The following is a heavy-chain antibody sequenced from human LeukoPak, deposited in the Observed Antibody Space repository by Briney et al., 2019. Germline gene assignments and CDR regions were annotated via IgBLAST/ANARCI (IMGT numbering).Heavy chain of an antibody. Sequence: GGSLRLSCAASGFTFSSYGMHWVRQAPGKGLEWVAFIRYDGSNKYYADSVKGRFTISRDNSKNTLYLQMNSLRAGDTAVYYCAKDKLLWFGELLNWGQGTLVTVSS. CDR2: IRYDGSNK. D-gene: IGHD3-10*01. CDR3: AKDKLLWFGELLN. CDR1: GFTFSSYG. J-gene: IGHJ4*02. V-gene: IGHV3-30*02.